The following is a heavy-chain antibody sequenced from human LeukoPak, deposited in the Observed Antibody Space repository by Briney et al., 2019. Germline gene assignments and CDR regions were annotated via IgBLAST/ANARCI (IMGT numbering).Heavy chain of an antibody. V-gene: IGHV3-33*01. J-gene: IGHJ4*02. D-gene: IGHD5-12*01. CDR1: GFFFSAHV. CDR2: IWYDGTKE. CDR3: ARDPRTYSSSFYFDS. Sequence: GGSLRLSCAASGFFFSAHVMHWVRQAPGKGLEWVALIWYDGTKEFYADSVKGRFTVSRDNSKDTLYLQMHSLRAEDSAVYYCARDPRTYSSSFYFDSWGQGTLVTVSS.